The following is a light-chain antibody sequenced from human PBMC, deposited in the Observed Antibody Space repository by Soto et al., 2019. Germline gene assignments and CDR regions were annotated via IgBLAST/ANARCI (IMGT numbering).Light chain of an antibody. Sequence: QSVLTQPASVSKSPGQSITISCTGTSSDVGGYNFVSWYQQNPGDAPKLLIYEVTNRPSGVSNRFSGSKSGNTASLTISGLQAEDEADYYCSSYTNTNTWVFGGGAKLTVL. J-gene: IGLJ3*02. CDR3: SSYTNTNTWV. CDR2: EVT. V-gene: IGLV2-14*01. CDR1: SSDVGGYNF.